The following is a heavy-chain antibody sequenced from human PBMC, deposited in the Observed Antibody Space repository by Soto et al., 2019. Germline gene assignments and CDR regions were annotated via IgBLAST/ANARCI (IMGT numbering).Heavy chain of an antibody. Sequence: SETLSLTCTVSGVSIHNSHSFWAWIRHPPGKGLQFIASVYHNGGAHYNSSLKSRVTISVDTADNQVSLRMRPLTAADTAFYYCGRVVEGATRHTDPDSWGQGILVTVSS. J-gene: IGHJ5*01. CDR3: GRVVEGATRHTDPDS. CDR1: GVSIHNSHSF. V-gene: IGHV4-39*01. CDR2: VYHNGGA. D-gene: IGHD2-21*01.